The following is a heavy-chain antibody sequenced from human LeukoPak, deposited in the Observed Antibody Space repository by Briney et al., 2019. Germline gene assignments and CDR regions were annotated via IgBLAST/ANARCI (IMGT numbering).Heavy chain of an antibody. CDR2: IYYSGST. V-gene: IGHV4-61*01. CDR1: GGSISSGSYY. J-gene: IGHJ6*03. Sequence: SQTLSLTCTVSGGSISSGSYYWSWIRQPPGKGLEWIGYIYYSGSTNYNPSLKSRVTISVDTSKNQFSLKLSSVTAADTAVYYCARDLAVWGTTGTKVPYYYYYMDVWGKGTTVTVSS. CDR3: ARDLAVWGTTGTKVPYYYYYMDV. D-gene: IGHD1-1*01.